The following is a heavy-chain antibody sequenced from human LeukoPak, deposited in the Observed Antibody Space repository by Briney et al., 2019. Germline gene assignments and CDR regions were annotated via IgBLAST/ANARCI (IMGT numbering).Heavy chain of an antibody. D-gene: IGHD6-13*01. CDR2: IYRGGTI. V-gene: IGHV4-4*09. CDR3: ARHWLQAAKTYSYWFDP. Sequence: SETLSLTCSVSGGSISDYYWSWIRQPPGKGLEWIGYIYRGGTINYNPSVKSRVTMSLDTSKNQISLMLNSVTAADTAIYYCARHWLQAAKTYSYWFDPWGQGTLVTVSS. J-gene: IGHJ5*02. CDR1: GGSISDYY.